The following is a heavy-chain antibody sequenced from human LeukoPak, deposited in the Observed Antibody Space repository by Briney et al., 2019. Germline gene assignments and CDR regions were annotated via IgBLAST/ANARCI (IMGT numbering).Heavy chain of an antibody. Sequence: SETLSLTCTVSGGSISSYYWSWIRQPAGKGLEWIGRVFSSGSSNYNPSLKSRVTMSVDTSKNQFSLKLSSVTAADTAVYYCARFYDILTVFDYWGQGTLVTVSS. CDR2: VFSSGSS. CDR3: ARFYDILTVFDY. D-gene: IGHD3-9*01. J-gene: IGHJ4*02. CDR1: GGSISSYY. V-gene: IGHV4-4*07.